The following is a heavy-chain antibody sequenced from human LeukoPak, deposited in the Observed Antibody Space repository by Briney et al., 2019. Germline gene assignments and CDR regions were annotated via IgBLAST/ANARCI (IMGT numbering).Heavy chain of an antibody. J-gene: IGHJ6*03. CDR1: GGSISSYY. CDR3: ARLSSSWYYYYYYYMDV. CDR2: IYYSGST. V-gene: IGHV4-59*01. Sequence: SETLSLTCTVSGGSISSYYWSWIRQPPGKGLEWIGYIYYSGSTNYNPSLKSRVTISVDTSKNQFSLKLSSVTAADTAVYYCARLSSSWYYYYYYYMDVWGKGTTVTVSS. D-gene: IGHD6-13*01.